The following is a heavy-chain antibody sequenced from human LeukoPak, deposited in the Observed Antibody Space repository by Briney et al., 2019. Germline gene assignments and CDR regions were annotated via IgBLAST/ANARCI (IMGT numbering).Heavy chain of an antibody. V-gene: IGHV3-30-3*01. D-gene: IGHD3-10*01. Sequence: PGGSLRLSCAASGFTFSSYAMHWVRQAPGKGLEWVAVISYDGSNKYYADSVKGRFTISRDNSKNTLYLQMNSLRAEDTAVYYCARDPTMVRGVYWGQGTLVTVSS. CDR2: ISYDGSNK. J-gene: IGHJ4*02. CDR1: GFTFSSYA. CDR3: ARDPTMVRGVY.